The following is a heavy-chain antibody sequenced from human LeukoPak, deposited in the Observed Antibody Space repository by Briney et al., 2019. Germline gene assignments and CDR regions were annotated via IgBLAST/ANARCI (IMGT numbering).Heavy chain of an antibody. CDR2: ISTYNGNT. CDR3: ARTPYCSGGSCYANFDY. Sequence: ASVKVSCKASGYTFTSHGISWVRQAPGQGLEWMGWISTYNGNTNYAQKLQGRVTMTTDTSTSTAYMELRSLRSDDTAVYYCARTPYCSGGSCYANFDYWGQGTLVTVSS. V-gene: IGHV1-18*01. J-gene: IGHJ4*02. CDR1: GYTFTSHG. D-gene: IGHD2-15*01.